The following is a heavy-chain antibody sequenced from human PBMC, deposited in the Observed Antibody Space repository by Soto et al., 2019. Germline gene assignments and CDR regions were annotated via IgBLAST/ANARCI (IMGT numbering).Heavy chain of an antibody. J-gene: IGHJ6*02. CDR3: SGCSGGACHQNYGMDV. CDR2: ISPSTSHI. V-gene: IGHV3-21*01. Sequence: EVPLVESGGGLVKPGGSLRLSCAVSGFTFSSCTMNWVRQAPGKGLEWVSSISPSTSHIYYEDSVKGRFTISRDNAKNSLFLQMNSLRAEDTAVYYCSGCSGGACHQNYGMDVWGQGTTVTVSS. CDR1: GFTFSSCT. D-gene: IGHD2-15*01.